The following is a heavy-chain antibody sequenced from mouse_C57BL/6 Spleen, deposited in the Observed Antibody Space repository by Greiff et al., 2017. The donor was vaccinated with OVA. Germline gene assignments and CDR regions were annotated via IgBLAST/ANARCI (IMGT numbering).Heavy chain of an antibody. Sequence: QVQLQQPGAELVKPGASVKLSCKASGYTFTSYWMHWVKQRPGRGLEWIGRIAPNSGGTKYNEKFKSKATLTVDKPSSTAYMQLSSLTSEDSAVYYCAREGFITTVVATGFDYWGQGTTLTVSS. D-gene: IGHD1-1*01. CDR2: IAPNSGGT. CDR3: AREGFITTVVATGFDY. CDR1: GYTFTSYW. V-gene: IGHV1-72*01. J-gene: IGHJ2*01.